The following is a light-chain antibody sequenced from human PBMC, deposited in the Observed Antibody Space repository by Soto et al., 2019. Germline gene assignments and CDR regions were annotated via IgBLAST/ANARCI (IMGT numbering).Light chain of an antibody. V-gene: IGLV2-8*01. J-gene: IGLJ2*01. CDR1: SSDVGTYNY. CDR3: SSYAGSNSVV. Sequence: QAVVTQPPSASGSPGQSVTISCTGTSSDVGTYNYVSWYQQHPGKAPKLLIYEVSQRPSGVPNRFSGSKSANTASLTVSGLQAEDEADYYCSSYAGSNSVVFGGGTQLTVL. CDR2: EVS.